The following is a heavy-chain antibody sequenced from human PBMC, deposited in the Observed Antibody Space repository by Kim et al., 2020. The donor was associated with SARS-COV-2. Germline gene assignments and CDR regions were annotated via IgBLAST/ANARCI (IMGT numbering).Heavy chain of an antibody. Sequence: DSVKGRFTISRDNSKNTLYLQMNSLRAEDTAVYYCAKDYLPRVVTVHMDVWGQGTTVTVSS. CDR3: AKDYLPRVVTVHMDV. J-gene: IGHJ6*02. D-gene: IGHD3-22*01. V-gene: IGHV3-23*01.